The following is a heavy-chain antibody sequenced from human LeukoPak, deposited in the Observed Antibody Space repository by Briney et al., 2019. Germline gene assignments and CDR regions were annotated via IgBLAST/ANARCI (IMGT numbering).Heavy chain of an antibody. CDR2: ISAYNGNT. J-gene: IGHJ6*02. D-gene: IGHD6-19*01. CDR3: ARESIAVADNYYYYGMDV. CDR1: GYTFTSYG. V-gene: IGHV1-18*01. Sequence: ASVKVSCKASGYTFTSYGISWVRQAPGQGLEWMGWISAYNGNTNYAQKLQGRVTMTTDTSTSTAYMELSSLRSEDTAVYYCARESIAVADNYYYYGMDVGGQGTTVTVSS.